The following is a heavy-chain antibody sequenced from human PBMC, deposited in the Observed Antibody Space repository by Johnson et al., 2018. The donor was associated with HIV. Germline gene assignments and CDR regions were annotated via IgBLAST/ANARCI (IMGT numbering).Heavy chain of an antibody. Sequence: MQLVESGGGVVRPGGSLRLSCAASGFTFDDYGMSWVRQAPGTGLAWVSGINWNGGSTGSADSVKGRFTISRDNPKNTLYLQMTILRAEDTAVYYCARGGNRYYNFWSGYYRDAFDIWGQGTMVTVSS. CDR3: ARGGNRYYNFWSGYYRDAFDI. CDR1: GFTFDDYG. J-gene: IGHJ3*02. CDR2: INWNGGST. V-gene: IGHV3-20*04. D-gene: IGHD3-3*01.